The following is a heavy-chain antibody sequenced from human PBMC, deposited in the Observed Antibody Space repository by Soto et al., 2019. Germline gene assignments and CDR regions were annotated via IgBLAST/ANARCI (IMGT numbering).Heavy chain of an antibody. V-gene: IGHV3-9*01. CDR2: ITWNGVAM. Sequence: EVQLVESGGGLVQPGRSLRLSCAASGFTFDDYAMHWVRQTPGKGLEWVSGITWNGVAMGYADSVKGRFTISRDDAKNSLFPQMNRLRPEDTALYYFAKSLFVIRHLFHHIDVWGKGTTVTVSS. CDR1: GFTFDDYA. D-gene: IGHD3-3*01. CDR3: AKSLFVIRHLFHHIDV. J-gene: IGHJ6*03.